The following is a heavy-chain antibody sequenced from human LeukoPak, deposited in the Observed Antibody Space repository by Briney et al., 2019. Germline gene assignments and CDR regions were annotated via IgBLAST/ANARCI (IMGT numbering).Heavy chain of an antibody. V-gene: IGHV4-34*01. CDR1: GGSFSGYY. CDR2: INHSGST. D-gene: IGHD3-10*01. Sequence: PSETLSLTCAVYGGSFSGYYWSWIRQPPGKGLEWIGEINHSGSTNYNPSLKSRVTISVDTSKNQFSLKLSSVTAADTAAYYCARGPENYYGSGSYYSPYYFDYWGQGTLVTVSS. J-gene: IGHJ4*02. CDR3: ARGPENYYGSGSYYSPYYFDY.